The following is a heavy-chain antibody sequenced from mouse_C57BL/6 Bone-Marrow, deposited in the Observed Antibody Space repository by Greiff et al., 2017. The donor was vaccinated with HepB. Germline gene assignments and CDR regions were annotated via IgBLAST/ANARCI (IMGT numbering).Heavy chain of an antibody. Sequence: VQLQQPGAELVKPGASVKLSCKASGYTFTSYWMHWVKQRPGQGLEWIGMIHPNSGSTNYNEKFKSKATLTVDKSSSTAYMQLSSLTYEDSSVYYCARLLLLWYFDVWGTGTTVTVSS. J-gene: IGHJ1*03. CDR2: IHPNSGST. CDR1: GYTFTSYW. CDR3: ARLLLLWYFDV. D-gene: IGHD1-1*01. V-gene: IGHV1-64*01.